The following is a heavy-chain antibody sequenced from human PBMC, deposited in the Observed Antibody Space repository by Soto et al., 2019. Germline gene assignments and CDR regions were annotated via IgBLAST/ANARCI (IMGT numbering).Heavy chain of an antibody. D-gene: IGHD2-2*01. CDR1: GYTFTSYD. CDR3: AIPYCSSTSCYGGGFDP. V-gene: IGHV1-8*01. CDR2: MNPNSGNT. Sequence: QVQLVQSGAEVKKPGASVKVSCKASGYTFTSYDINWVRQATGQGLEWMGWMNPNSGNTGYAQKFQGRVTMTRNTSLSTAYMELSSLRSEDTAVYYCAIPYCSSTSCYGGGFDPWGQGTLVTVSS. J-gene: IGHJ5*02.